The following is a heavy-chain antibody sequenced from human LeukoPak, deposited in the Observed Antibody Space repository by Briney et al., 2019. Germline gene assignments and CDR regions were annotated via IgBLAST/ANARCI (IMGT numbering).Heavy chain of an antibody. CDR2: ISSSSSTI. V-gene: IGHV3-48*01. J-gene: IGHJ4*02. CDR3: ARDANDFWSGYSMVPFDY. CDR1: GFTFSSYS. D-gene: IGHD3-3*01. Sequence: GGSLRLSCAASGFTFSSYSMNWVRQAPGKGLEWVSYISSSSSTIYYADSVKGRFTIPRDNAKNSLYLQMNSLRAEDTAVYYCARDANDFWSGYSMVPFDYWGQGTLVTVSS.